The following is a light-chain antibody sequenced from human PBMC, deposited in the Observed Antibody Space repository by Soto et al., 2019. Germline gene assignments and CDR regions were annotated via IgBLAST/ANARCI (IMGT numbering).Light chain of an antibody. V-gene: IGLV2-14*01. CDR1: SSDVGGYDY. CDR2: DVS. Sequence: QSALTQPASVSGSPGQSIAISCTGTSSDVGGYDYVSWYQQHPGRAPKLMIYDVSNRPSGVSNRFSGSKSGNTASLTISGLQPEDEADYYCSSYTSTNSWVFGGGTKVTV. J-gene: IGLJ3*02. CDR3: SSYTSTNSWV.